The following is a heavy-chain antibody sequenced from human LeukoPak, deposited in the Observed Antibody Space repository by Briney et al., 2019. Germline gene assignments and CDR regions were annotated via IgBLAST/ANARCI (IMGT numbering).Heavy chain of an antibody. CDR2: IYYSGST. CDR1: GGSISSSSYY. J-gene: IGHJ3*02. Sequence: PSETLSLTCTVSGGSISSSSYYWGWIRQPPGKGLEWIGSIYYSGSTYYNPSLKSRATISVDTSKNQFSLKLSSVTAADTAVYYCARGAITMIRHDAFDIWGQGTMVTVSS. CDR3: ARGAITMIRHDAFDI. V-gene: IGHV4-39*07. D-gene: IGHD3-22*01.